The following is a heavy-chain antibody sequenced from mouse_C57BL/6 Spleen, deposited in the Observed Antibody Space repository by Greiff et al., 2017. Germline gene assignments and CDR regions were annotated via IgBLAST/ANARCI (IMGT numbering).Heavy chain of an antibody. CDR2: INPNNGGT. D-gene: IGHD2-1*01. J-gene: IGHJ2*01. Sequence: VQLQQSGPELVKPGASVKISCKASGYTFTDYYMNWVKQSHGKSLEWIGDINPNNGGTSYNQKFKGKATLTVDKSSRTAYMELRSLTSEDSAVYYCARSDYGNYPFDYWGQGTTRTVSS. CDR3: ARSDYGNYPFDY. CDR1: GYTFTDYY. V-gene: IGHV1-26*01.